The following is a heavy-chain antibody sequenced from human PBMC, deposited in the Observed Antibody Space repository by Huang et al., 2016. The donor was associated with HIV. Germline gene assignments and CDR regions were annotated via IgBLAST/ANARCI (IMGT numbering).Heavy chain of an antibody. D-gene: IGHD2-21*02. J-gene: IGHJ4*02. CDR3: ATDLGGYSFDY. CDR2: IRFDGGNK. V-gene: IGHV3-30*02. Sequence: QEQLVESGGGVVQPGGSLRLSCATSGFSFRHYGMHWVRQGPGKGLEGVAFIRFDGGNKHYADSAKGRFTISRDNSKKMLFLEMNSLRGDDTAFYYCATDLGGYSFDYWGQGALVSVSS. CDR1: GFSFRHYG.